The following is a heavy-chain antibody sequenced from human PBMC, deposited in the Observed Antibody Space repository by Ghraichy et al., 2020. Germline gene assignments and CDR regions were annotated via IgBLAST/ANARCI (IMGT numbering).Heavy chain of an antibody. Sequence: LSLTCAASGFTFSSYAMSWVRQAPGKGLEWVSAISGSGGSTYYADSVKGRFTISRDNSKNTLYLQMNSLRAEDTAVYYCAKARPEGAPWGGSYPYWGQGTLVTVSS. CDR2: ISGSGGST. V-gene: IGHV3-23*01. J-gene: IGHJ4*02. CDR1: GFTFSSYA. D-gene: IGHD1-26*01. CDR3: AKARPEGAPWGGSYPY.